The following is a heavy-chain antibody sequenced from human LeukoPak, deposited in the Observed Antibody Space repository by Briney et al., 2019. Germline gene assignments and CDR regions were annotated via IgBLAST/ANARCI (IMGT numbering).Heavy chain of an antibody. CDR3: AREGSGYDLGDY. Sequence: MPSETLSLTCAVYGGSFSGYYWSWILQPPGKGLEWIGEINHSGSTNYDPSLKSRVTISVDTSKNQFSLKLSSVTAADTAVYYCAREGSGYDLGDYWGQGTLVTVSS. V-gene: IGHV4-34*01. CDR1: GGSFSGYY. J-gene: IGHJ4*02. D-gene: IGHD5-12*01. CDR2: INHSGST.